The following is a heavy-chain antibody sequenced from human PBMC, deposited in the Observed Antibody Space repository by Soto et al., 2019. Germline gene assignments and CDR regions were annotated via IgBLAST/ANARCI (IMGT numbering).Heavy chain of an antibody. V-gene: IGHV4-34*01. CDR1: GGSFSGHY. J-gene: IGHJ5*02. CDR3: ARLVGTAHSVNGFDP. Sequence: QVQLQQWGAGLLKTSETLSLTCAVYGGSFSGHYWSWIRQPPGKGLEWIGEINHSGSTNYNPALKSGVTISVDTSKTPCSLRLSSVTAADTAVYYCARLVGTAHSVNGFDPWGQGTRVTVSS. D-gene: IGHD2-21*02. CDR2: INHSGST.